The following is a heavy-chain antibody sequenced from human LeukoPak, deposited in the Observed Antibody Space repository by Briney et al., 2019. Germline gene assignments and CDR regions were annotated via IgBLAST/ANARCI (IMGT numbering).Heavy chain of an antibody. Sequence: SETLSLTCTVSGGSISSYYWSWIRQPPGKGLEWIGYIYYSGSTNYNPSLKSRVTISVDTSKNQFSLKLRSVTAADTAVYYCARVTGYVIEDNFDYWGQGTLVTVSS. J-gene: IGHJ4*02. V-gene: IGHV4-59*01. CDR1: GGSISSYY. D-gene: IGHD2-15*01. CDR2: IYYSGST. CDR3: ARVTGYVIEDNFDY.